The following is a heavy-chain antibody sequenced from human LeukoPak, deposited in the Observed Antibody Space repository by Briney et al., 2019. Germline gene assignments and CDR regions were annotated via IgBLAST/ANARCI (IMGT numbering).Heavy chain of an antibody. D-gene: IGHD3-10*01. CDR2: LSYDGSNQ. V-gene: IGHV3-30*04. J-gene: IGHJ3*02. CDR1: GFTFSSYA. CDR3: ARDRAGYDYGSVNYHDAVDI. Sequence: GGSLRLSCAASGFTFSSYAMLWVRQAPGKELEGVAVLSYDGSNQYYADSVKGRFTLSRDNSKNTLYLKMNSLRAEDTAVYDCARDRAGYDYGSVNYHDAVDIGGEGTMVTFSS.